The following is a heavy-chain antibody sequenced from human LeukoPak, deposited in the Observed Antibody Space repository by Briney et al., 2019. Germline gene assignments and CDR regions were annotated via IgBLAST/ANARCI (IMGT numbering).Heavy chain of an antibody. J-gene: IGHJ4*02. D-gene: IGHD5-18*01. CDR1: GDSVSSNSAT. Sequence: SQTLSLTCAISGDSVSSNSATWNWIRQSPSRGLGWLGRTYYRSNWYNDYAESVKGRITIHPDTSKNQFSLQLNSVTPEDTAVYYCARDLAGFGGYSYGMVDYWGQGTLVTVSS. CDR3: ARDLAGFGGYSYGMVDY. V-gene: IGHV6-1*01. CDR2: TYYRSNWYN.